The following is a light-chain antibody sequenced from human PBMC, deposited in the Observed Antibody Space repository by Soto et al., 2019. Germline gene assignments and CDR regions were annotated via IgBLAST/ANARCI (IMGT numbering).Light chain of an antibody. Sequence: EIVLTQSPATLSLSPGETATLSCRASQSVGRYVGWYQQKPGQAPRPLIFDASNRAIGIPARFSGSGSGTDFTLTIRSLEPEDFAVYYCQQRNNWPTFGQGTKLEIK. CDR3: QQRNNWPT. CDR2: DAS. CDR1: QSVGRY. J-gene: IGKJ2*01. V-gene: IGKV3-11*01.